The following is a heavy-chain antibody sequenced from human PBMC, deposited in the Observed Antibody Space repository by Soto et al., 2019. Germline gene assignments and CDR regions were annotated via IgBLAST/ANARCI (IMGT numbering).Heavy chain of an antibody. CDR3: AAGGSGYYAN. D-gene: IGHD3-22*01. CDR1: GFTFSTYW. Sequence: EVHLVESGGDLVQPGGSLRLSCAASGFTFSTYWMHWVRQAPGKGLLWVSRIKTDGTYAAYADSVKGRFTISRDNAKHTLYPPMNSLSVEDAAVYYCAAGGSGYYANWGQGTLVTVSS. V-gene: IGHV3-74*01. J-gene: IGHJ4*02. CDR2: IKTDGTYA.